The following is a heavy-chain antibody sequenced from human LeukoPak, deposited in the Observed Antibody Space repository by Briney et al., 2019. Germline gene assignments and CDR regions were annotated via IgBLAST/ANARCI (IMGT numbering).Heavy chain of an antibody. CDR1: GFTFGDYA. CDR2: IRSKAYGSTT. Sequence: PGGSLRLSCTASGFTFGDYAMSWVRQAPGKGLEWVGFIRSKAYGSTTEYAGTAKGRFTISRDDSKSIAYLQMNSLKTEDTAVYYCTRDNCGGDCYSEDYWGQGTLVTVSS. V-gene: IGHV3-49*04. CDR3: TRDNCGGDCYSEDY. J-gene: IGHJ4*02. D-gene: IGHD2-21*02.